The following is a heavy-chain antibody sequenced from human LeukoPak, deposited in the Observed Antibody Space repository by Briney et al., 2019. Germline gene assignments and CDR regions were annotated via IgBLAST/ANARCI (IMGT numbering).Heavy chain of an antibody. J-gene: IGHJ4*02. Sequence: GGSLRLSCAASGFTFSNAWMSWVRQAPGKGLEWVANIKQDGSEKYYVDSVKGRFTISRDNAKNSPYLQMNSLRAEDTAVYYCARARLGGLDYWGQGTLVTVSS. CDR1: GFTFSNAW. D-gene: IGHD3-16*01. CDR3: ARARLGGLDY. CDR2: IKQDGSEK. V-gene: IGHV3-7*01.